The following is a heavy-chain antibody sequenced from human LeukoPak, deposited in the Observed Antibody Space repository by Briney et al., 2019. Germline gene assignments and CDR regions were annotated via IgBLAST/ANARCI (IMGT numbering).Heavy chain of an antibody. CDR3: TTLGYHLDS. V-gene: IGHV3-48*03. CDR2: VAGSDTTK. Sequence: GGSLRLSCAASGFDFGAYEMNWVSQAPGKGLEWVAYVAGSDTTKYYADSVRGRFTISRDNAKNSLYLQMNSLRAEDTALYYCTTLGYHLDSWGQGTLVTVSS. J-gene: IGHJ4*02. D-gene: IGHD3-22*01. CDR1: GFDFGAYE.